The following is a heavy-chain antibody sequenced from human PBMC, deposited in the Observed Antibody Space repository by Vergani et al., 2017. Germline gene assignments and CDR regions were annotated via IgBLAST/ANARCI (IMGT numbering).Heavy chain of an antibody. CDR1: GFTFSSYA. D-gene: IGHD6-13*01. V-gene: IGHV3-30-3*01. CDR2: ISYDGSNK. CDR3: AKGTNTGYSSSWYGSTNYYFDY. Sequence: QVQLVESGGGVVQPGRSLRLSCAASGFTFSSYAMHWVRQAPGKGLEWVAVISYDGSNKYYADSVKGRFTISRDNSKNTLYLQMNSLRAEDTAVYYCAKGTNTGYSSSWYGSTNYYFDYWGQGTLVTVSS. J-gene: IGHJ4*02.